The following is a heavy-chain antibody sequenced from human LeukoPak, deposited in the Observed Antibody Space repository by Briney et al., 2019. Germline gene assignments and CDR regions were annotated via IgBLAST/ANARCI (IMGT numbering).Heavy chain of an antibody. D-gene: IGHD3-10*01. CDR2: ISNNGGST. Sequence: GGSLRLSCVGSGFTFSSYAMPWVRQAPGKGLEYVSAISNNGGSTYYANSVKGRFTISRDNSKNTLDLQMGSLRAEDMAVYYCARAGGYGSGSYYYYGMDVWGQGTTVTVSS. CDR3: ARAGGYGSGSYYYYGMDV. J-gene: IGHJ6*02. CDR1: GFTFSSYA. V-gene: IGHV3-64*01.